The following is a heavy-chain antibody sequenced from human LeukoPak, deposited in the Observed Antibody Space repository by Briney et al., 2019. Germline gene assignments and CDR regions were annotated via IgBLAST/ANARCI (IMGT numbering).Heavy chain of an antibody. CDR3: ARDQSGSSYKNAFDI. J-gene: IGHJ3*02. CDR1: GYSISSGYY. CDR2: IYHSGST. V-gene: IGHV4-38-2*02. Sequence: PSETLSLTCTVSGYSISSGYYWGWIRQPPGKGLEWIGSIYHSGSTYYNPSLKSRVTISVDTSKSQFSLKLSSVTAADTAVYYCARDQSGSSYKNAFDIWGQGTMVTVSS. D-gene: IGHD1-26*01.